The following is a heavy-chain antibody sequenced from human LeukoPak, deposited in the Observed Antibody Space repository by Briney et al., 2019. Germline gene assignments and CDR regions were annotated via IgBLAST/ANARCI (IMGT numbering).Heavy chain of an antibody. CDR1: GFTFTSYG. V-gene: IGHV3-30*03. Sequence: GGSLRLSCAASGFTFTSYGMHWVRQSPGKGLEWVALITYDGYYKYYSDSVRGRFTISSDTSKNTLYLQMNSLRAEDTAVYYCARDLSPVVRASPMGYWGQGTLVTVSS. CDR3: ARDLSPVVRASPMGY. J-gene: IGHJ4*02. D-gene: IGHD3-10*01. CDR2: ITYDGYYK.